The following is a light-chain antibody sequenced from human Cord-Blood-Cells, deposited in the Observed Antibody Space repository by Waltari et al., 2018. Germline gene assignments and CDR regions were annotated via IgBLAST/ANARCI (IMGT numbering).Light chain of an antibody. J-gene: IGLJ1*01. Sequence: QSALTQPASVSGSPGPSITISCTGTSSDVGGSNDLSWYQQHPGKATKLMIYDVSNRPSGVSNRFSGSKSGNTASLTISGLQAEDEADYYCSSYTSSSTYVFGTGTKVTVL. V-gene: IGLV2-14*03. CDR3: SSYTSSSTYV. CDR1: SSDVGGSND. CDR2: DVS.